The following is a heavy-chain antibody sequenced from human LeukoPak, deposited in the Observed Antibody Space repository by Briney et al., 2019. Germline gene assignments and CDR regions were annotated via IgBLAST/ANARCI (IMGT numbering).Heavy chain of an antibody. D-gene: IGHD7-27*01. CDR1: GFTFSTYS. CDR3: ARVTVTGTYWFFDL. J-gene: IGHJ2*01. V-gene: IGHV3-21*01. Sequence: VRSLRLSCAASGFTFSTYSMNWVRQAPGKGLEWVSSISSSSSYIYYADSVKGLFTISRDNDKDSLYLQMNSLRAEDTAVYYCARVTVTGTYWFFDLWGRGTLVTVSS. CDR2: ISSSSSYI.